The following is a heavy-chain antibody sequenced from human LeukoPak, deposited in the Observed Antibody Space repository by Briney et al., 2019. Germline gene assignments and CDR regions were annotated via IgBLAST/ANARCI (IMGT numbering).Heavy chain of an antibody. V-gene: IGHV1-18*01. CDR1: GYTFTSYG. CDR2: ISAYNGNT. J-gene: IGHJ4*02. D-gene: IGHD6-13*01. CDR3: ARAPGYSSSWYRIDY. Sequence: ASVKVSCKASGYTFTSYGISWVRQAPGQGLEWMGWISAYNGNTNYAQKLQGRVTMTTDTSTSTAYMELRSLRSDDTAVYYCARAPGYSSSWYRIDYWGQGTLVTVSS.